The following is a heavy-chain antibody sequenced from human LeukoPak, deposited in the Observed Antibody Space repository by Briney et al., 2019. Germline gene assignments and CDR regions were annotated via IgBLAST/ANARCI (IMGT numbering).Heavy chain of an antibody. CDR3: TRVVMGRYCSGGSCYPLPDY. V-gene: IGHV3-49*03. J-gene: IGHJ4*02. D-gene: IGHD2-15*01. CDR1: GFTFGDYA. Sequence: GGSLRLSCTASGFTFGDYAMSWFRQAPGKGLEWVGFIRSKAYGGTTEYAASAKGRFTISRDDSKSIAYLQMNSLKTEDTAVYYCTRVVMGRYCSGGSCYPLPDYWGQGSLVTVSS. CDR2: IRSKAYGGTT.